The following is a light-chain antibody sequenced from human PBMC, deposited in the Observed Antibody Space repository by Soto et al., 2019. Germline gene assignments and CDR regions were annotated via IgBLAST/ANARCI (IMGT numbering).Light chain of an antibody. CDR2: DAS. CDR1: QSISSW. CDR3: QQYDSNPWT. Sequence: DIQMTQSPSTLSASVGDRVTITCRASQSISSWLAWYQQKPGKAPKLLIYDASSLESGVPSRFSGSASGTEFTLTISSLQPDDFATYYCQQYDSNPWTFGQVPKVDIK. V-gene: IGKV1-5*01. J-gene: IGKJ1*01.